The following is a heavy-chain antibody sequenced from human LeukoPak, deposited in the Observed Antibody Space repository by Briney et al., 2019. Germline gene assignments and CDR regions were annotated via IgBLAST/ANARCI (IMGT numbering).Heavy chain of an antibody. CDR1: GFTFSSCG. CDR3: AKDLRGYSYGSDVLDY. D-gene: IGHD5-18*01. J-gene: IGHJ4*02. CDR2: IWYDGSNK. V-gene: IGHV3-33*06. Sequence: PGGSLRLSCAASGFTFSSCGMHWVRQAPGKGLEWVAVIWYDGSNKYCADSVKGRFTISRDNSKNTLYLQMNSLRAEDTAVYYCAKDLRGYSYGSDVLDYWGQGTLVTVSS.